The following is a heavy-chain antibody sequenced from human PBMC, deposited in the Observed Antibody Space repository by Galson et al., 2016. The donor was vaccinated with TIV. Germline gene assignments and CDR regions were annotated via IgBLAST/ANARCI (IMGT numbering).Heavy chain of an antibody. D-gene: IGHD1-7*01. J-gene: IGHJ3*02. CDR3: TRTAMGSTRNAFDI. Sequence: CAASGFTFNNYAMHWVRQAPGKGLEWVSGISGSGGITYIAESVKGRFAISRDNSRDTLYLQLNSLRAEDTAVYYCTRTAMGSTRNAFDIWGQGTMVTVSS. CDR1: GFTFNNYA. CDR2: ISGSGGIT. V-gene: IGHV3-23*01.